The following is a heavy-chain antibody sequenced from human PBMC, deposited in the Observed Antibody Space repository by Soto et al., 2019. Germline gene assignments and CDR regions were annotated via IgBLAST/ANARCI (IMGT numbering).Heavy chain of an antibody. Sequence: VQLVESGGGLVKPGGSLRLSCAASGFTFSSYSMNWVRQAPGKGLEWVSSISSSSSYIYYADSVKGRFTISRDNAKNSLYLQMNSLRAEDTAVYYCAREVRSGWYVFDYWGQGTLVTVSS. J-gene: IGHJ4*02. CDR2: ISSSSSYI. V-gene: IGHV3-21*01. CDR1: GFTFSSYS. D-gene: IGHD6-19*01. CDR3: AREVRSGWYVFDY.